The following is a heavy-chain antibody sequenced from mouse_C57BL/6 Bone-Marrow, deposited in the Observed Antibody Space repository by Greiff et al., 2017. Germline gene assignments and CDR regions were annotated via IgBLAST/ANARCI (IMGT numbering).Heavy chain of an antibody. CDR2: IDPETGGT. CDR1: GYTFTDYE. CDR3: TMIKGFAY. D-gene: IGHD2-4*01. V-gene: IGHV1-15*01. Sequence: VQLQQSGAELVRPGASVTLSCKASGYTFTDYEMHWVKQTPVHGLEWIGAIDPETGGTAYNQKFKGKAILTADKSSSTAYMELRSLTSEDSAVYYCTMIKGFAYWGQGTLVTVSA. J-gene: IGHJ3*01.